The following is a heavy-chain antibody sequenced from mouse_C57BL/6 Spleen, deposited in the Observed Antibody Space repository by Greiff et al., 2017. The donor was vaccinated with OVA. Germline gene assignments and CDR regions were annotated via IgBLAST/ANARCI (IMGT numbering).Heavy chain of an antibody. CDR3: AAYYYGSSYGDYFDY. D-gene: IGHD1-1*01. CDR2: IHPNSGST. J-gene: IGHJ2*01. V-gene: IGHV1-64*01. Sequence: VQLQQPGAELVKPGASVKLSCKASGYTFTSYWMHWVKQRPGQGLEWIGMIHPNSGSTNYNEKFKSKATLTVDKSSSTAYMQLSSLTSEDSAVYYCAAYYYGSSYGDYFDYWGQGTTLTVSS. CDR1: GYTFTSYW.